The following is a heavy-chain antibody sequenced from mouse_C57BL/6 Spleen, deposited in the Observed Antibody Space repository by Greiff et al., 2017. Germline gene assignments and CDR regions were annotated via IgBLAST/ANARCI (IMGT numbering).Heavy chain of an antibody. CDR1: GYTFTSYW. V-gene: IGHV1-55*01. CDR2: IYPGSGST. Sequence: VQLQQPGAELVKPGASVKMSCKASGYTFTSYWITWVKQRPGQGLEWIGDIYPGSGSTNHNEKFKSKATLTVDTSSSTAYMQLSSLTSEDSAVYYCASEDLNDYDLVDYWGQGTTLTVSS. CDR3: ASEDLNDYDLVDY. D-gene: IGHD2-4*01. J-gene: IGHJ2*01.